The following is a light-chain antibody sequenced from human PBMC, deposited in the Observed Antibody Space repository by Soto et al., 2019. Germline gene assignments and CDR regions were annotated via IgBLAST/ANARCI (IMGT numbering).Light chain of an antibody. Sequence: EIVLTQSPDTLSLSPGERVTLSCRASQSVSSSFVAWYQQKPGQAPRRLIYGTSGRPTNIPDRFSASGSGTDFTLTISRLEPEDFAVYYCQQYGHSPLTFGGGTKVDIK. CDR1: QSVSSSF. CDR3: QQYGHSPLT. V-gene: IGKV3-20*01. CDR2: GTS. J-gene: IGKJ4*01.